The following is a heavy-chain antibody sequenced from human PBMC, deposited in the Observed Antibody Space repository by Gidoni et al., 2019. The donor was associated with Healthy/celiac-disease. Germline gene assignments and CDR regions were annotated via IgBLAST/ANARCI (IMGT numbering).Heavy chain of an antibody. CDR3: ARDRREKNFDY. D-gene: IGHD1-26*01. J-gene: IGHJ4*02. CDR2: ISSSSSTI. Sequence: VSYISSSSSTIYYADSVKGRITISRDNAKNSLYLQMNSLRAEDTAVYYCARDRREKNFDYWGQGTLVTVSS. V-gene: IGHV3-48*01.